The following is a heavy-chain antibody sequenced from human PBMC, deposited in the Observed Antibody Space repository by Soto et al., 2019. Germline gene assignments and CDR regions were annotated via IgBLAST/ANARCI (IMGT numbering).Heavy chain of an antibody. Sequence: QVQLVQSGAEVKKPGASVKVSCKASGYSFTTYGISWVRQAPGQGLEWMGWISDYNGNTNYEKKFQGRVTMTTDTSTRTAYMELKSLRSDDTAVYYCARAGYYSGSGSYSPPRYYGMDVWGQGTTVTVS. J-gene: IGHJ6*02. V-gene: IGHV1-18*01. CDR1: GYSFTTYG. CDR3: ARAGYYSGSGSYSPPRYYGMDV. D-gene: IGHD3-10*01. CDR2: ISDYNGNT.